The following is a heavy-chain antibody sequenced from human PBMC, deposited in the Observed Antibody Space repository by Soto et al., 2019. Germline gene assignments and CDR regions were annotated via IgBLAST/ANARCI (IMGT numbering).Heavy chain of an antibody. CDR3: ARPQYYDSGSLNWFDP. CDR1: GYTFTSYV. D-gene: IGHD3-10*01. Sequence: QVQLVQSGAEVKKPGASVKVSCKASGYTFTSYVISWVRQAPGQGLEWMGWINTYNGNTNYAQNLQGRVTMTTDTSTSTAYMELRSLTADDTAVYYCARPQYYDSGSLNWFDPWGQGTLVTVSS. CDR2: INTYNGNT. V-gene: IGHV1-18*04. J-gene: IGHJ5*02.